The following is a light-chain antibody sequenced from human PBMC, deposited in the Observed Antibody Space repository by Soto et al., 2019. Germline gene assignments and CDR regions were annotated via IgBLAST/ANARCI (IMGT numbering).Light chain of an antibody. CDR3: QQYGGSPIT. V-gene: IGKV3-20*01. CDR1: QSVTTR. Sequence: IVLTQSPGTLSLSPGERVTLSCRASQSVTTRLAWYQHKPCQAPTLLMSGASNRASGVPVRFSGSVSGTDFTLTITRLEPEDFALYYCQQYGGSPITIGLRTRLEIK. J-gene: IGKJ5*01. CDR2: GAS.